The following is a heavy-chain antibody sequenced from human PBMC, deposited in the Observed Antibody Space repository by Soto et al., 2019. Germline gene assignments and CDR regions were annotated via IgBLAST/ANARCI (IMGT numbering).Heavy chain of an antibody. CDR3: ARHPPPTGVTIGGVAANYYYYGMDV. CDR1: GYTFTGYY. D-gene: IGHD3-3*01. CDR2: INPNSGGT. Sequence: GASVKVSCKASGYTFTGYYMHWVRQAPGQGLEWMGWINPNSGGTNYAQKFQGWVTMTRDTSISTAYMELSRLRSDDTAVYYCARHPPPTGVTIGGVAANYYYYGMDVWGQGTTVTVSS. J-gene: IGHJ6*02. V-gene: IGHV1-2*04.